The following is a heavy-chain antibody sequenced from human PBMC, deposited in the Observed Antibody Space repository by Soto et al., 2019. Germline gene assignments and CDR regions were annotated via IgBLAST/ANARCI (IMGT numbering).Heavy chain of an antibody. V-gene: IGHV4-4*02. Sequence: SETLSLTCAVSGGSISSSNWWSWVRQPPGKGLEWIGEIYHSGSTNYNPSLKSRVTISVDKSKNQFSLKLSSVTAADTAVYYCARWNGDYYDSSGYYYYYYGMDVWGQGTTVTVSS. J-gene: IGHJ6*02. CDR1: GGSISSSNW. CDR2: IYHSGST. D-gene: IGHD3-22*01. CDR3: ARWNGDYYDSSGYYYYYYGMDV.